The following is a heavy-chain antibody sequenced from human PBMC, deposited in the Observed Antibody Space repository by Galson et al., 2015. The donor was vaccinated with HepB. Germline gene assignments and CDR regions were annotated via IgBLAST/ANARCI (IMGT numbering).Heavy chain of an antibody. CDR1: GFTFNTYT. D-gene: IGHD7-27*01. Sequence: SLRLSCAASGFTFNTYTMTWVRQAPGKGLEWLSSIRDGIHYADSAKGGVTISRDTSKKMVYLQMNSLRAVDTAVYSGLKGDWGSVFDVWGLGAIGTVAS. CDR3: LKGDWGSVFDV. CDR2: IRDGI. V-gene: IGHV3-23*01. J-gene: IGHJ3*01.